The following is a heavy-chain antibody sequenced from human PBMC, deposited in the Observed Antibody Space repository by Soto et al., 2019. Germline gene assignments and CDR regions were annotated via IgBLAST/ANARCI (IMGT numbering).Heavy chain of an antibody. V-gene: IGHV3-74*03. Sequence: PGGSLRLSCAASGFSFSSYWMHWGRQAPGKGLVWVSRMNSDGITTAYADSVKGRFTVSRDNAKNMLYLQMDSLRAXDTDVYYCVREPLGNSAYWGQGTLVTVSS. J-gene: IGHJ4*02. CDR3: VREPLGNSAY. D-gene: IGHD7-27*01. CDR2: MNSDGITT. CDR1: GFSFSSYW.